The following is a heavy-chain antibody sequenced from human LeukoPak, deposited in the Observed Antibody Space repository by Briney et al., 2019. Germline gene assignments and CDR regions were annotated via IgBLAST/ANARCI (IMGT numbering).Heavy chain of an antibody. CDR2: ISYDGSNK. CDR1: AFTFSSYA. Sequence: GGSLRLSCAASAFTFSSYAIHWVRRAPGKGLEWVAVISYDGSNKYYADSVKGRFTISRDNSKNTLYLQMNSLRPEDTAVYYCARGGSSGLWYYYMDVWGKGTTVTVSS. CDR3: ARGGSSGLWYYYMDV. J-gene: IGHJ6*03. D-gene: IGHD6-6*01. V-gene: IGHV3-30-3*01.